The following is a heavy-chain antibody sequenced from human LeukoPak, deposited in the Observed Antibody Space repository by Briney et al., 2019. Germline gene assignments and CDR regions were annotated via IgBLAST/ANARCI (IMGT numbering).Heavy chain of an antibody. J-gene: IGHJ4*02. D-gene: IGHD4-4*01. CDR1: GITVSNNY. Sequence: GGSLRLSCAASGITVSNNYMSWVRQAPGKGLEWVSLIYSGGSTYYADSVRGRFTISRDSSKNTLYLQMNSLRVEDTAAYYCARIYNWGQGTLVTVSS. V-gene: IGHV3-66*01. CDR2: IYSGGST. CDR3: ARIYN.